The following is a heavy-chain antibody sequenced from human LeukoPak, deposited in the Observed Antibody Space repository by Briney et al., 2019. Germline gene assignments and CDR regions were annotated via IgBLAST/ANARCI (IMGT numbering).Heavy chain of an antibody. CDR3: ARVSGSGWYYFDH. V-gene: IGHV4-59*02. Sequence: SETLSLTCTVSGGSGSSYFWSWVRQSPEKGLEWIGYIYNSGNTNYNPSFKSRVTISRDMSRNQFSLKVRSVTPADTAVYYCARVSGSGWYYFDHWGQGALVTVSS. CDR2: IYNSGNT. J-gene: IGHJ4*02. D-gene: IGHD6-19*01. CDR1: GGSGSSYF.